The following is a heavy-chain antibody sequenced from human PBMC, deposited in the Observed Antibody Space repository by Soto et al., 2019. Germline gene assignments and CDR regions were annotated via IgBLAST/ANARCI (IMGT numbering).Heavy chain of an antibody. J-gene: IGHJ3*02. CDR3: ARDGTRRGGRAFDI. CDR2: ISAYNGNT. CDR1: GYTFTSYG. Sequence: QVQLVQSGAEVKKPGASVKVSCKDSGYTFTSYGISWVRQAPGQGLEWMGWISAYNGNTNYAQKHQGRVSMTTATYKSTAYMGPRSLGSDDTAVYSCARDGTRRGGRAFDIWGQGTMVTVSS. D-gene: IGHD1-1*01. V-gene: IGHV1-18*01.